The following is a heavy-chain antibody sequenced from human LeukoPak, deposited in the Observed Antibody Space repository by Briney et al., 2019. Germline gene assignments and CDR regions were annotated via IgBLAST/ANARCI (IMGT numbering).Heavy chain of an antibody. CDR2: ISGSGGST. CDR1: GFTFSSYA. CDR3: AKGITIFGVVIIPPPYFDY. D-gene: IGHD3-3*01. V-gene: IGHV3-23*01. Sequence: PGGSLRRSCAASGFTFSSYAMSWVRQAPGKGLEWVSAISGSGGSTYYADSVKGRFTISRDNSKNTLYLQMNSLRAEDTAVYYCAKGITIFGVVIIPPPYFDYWGQGTLVTVSS. J-gene: IGHJ4*02.